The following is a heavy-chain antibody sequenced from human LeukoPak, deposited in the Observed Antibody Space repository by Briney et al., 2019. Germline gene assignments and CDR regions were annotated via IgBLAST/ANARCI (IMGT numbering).Heavy chain of an antibody. D-gene: IGHD2-2*01. CDR3: ARHPVTAANKFYYYYGMDV. Sequence: ASVKVSCKASGGTFSSYAISWVRQAPGQGLEWMGGIIPIFGTANYAQKFQGRVTITADKSTSTAYMELSSLRSEDTAVYYCARHPVTAANKFYYYYGMDVWGKGTTVTVSS. V-gene: IGHV1-69*06. CDR2: IIPIFGTA. J-gene: IGHJ6*04. CDR1: GGTFSSYA.